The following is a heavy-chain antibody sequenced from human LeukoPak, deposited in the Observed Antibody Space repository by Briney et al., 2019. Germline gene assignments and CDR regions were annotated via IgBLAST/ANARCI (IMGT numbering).Heavy chain of an antibody. D-gene: IGHD6-19*01. CDR1: GFTFSNHW. J-gene: IGHJ5*02. V-gene: IGHV3-7*04. Sequence: GGSLRLSCAASGFTFSNHWMTWVRQAPGKGLEWVAHIKHDGSDKYYVDSVKGRFTISRNNAKNLLYLRMNSLRAEDTAVYYCARIAIAVTGRDWFDPWGQGTLVTVSS. CDR2: IKHDGSDK. CDR3: ARIAIAVTGRDWFDP.